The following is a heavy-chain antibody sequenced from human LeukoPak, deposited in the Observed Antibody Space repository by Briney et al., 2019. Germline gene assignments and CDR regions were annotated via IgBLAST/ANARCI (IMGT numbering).Heavy chain of an antibody. V-gene: IGHV4-4*07. CDR3: ARGRDYYDSSGYPDI. J-gene: IGHJ3*02. D-gene: IGHD3-22*01. CDR2: IYTSGST. CDR1: GGSISSYY. Sequence: SETLSLTCTVSGGSISSYYWSWVRQPAGKGLEWIGRIYTSGSTNYNPSLKSRVTMSVDTSKNQFSLKLSSVIAADTAVYYCARGRDYYDSSGYPDIWGQGTMVTVSS.